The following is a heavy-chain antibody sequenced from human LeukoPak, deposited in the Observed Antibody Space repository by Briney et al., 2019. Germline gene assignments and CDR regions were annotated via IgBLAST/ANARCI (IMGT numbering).Heavy chain of an antibody. J-gene: IGHJ4*02. CDR1: GFTFSSYA. D-gene: IGHD3-22*01. Sequence: PGGSLRLSCAASGFTFSSYAMHGVRQAPGKGLEWVAVISYDGSKEYYADSVKGRFTISRDNPKNTLYLQINSLRAEDTAVYYCARSRGASGYYWVDYWGQGTLVTVSS. CDR2: ISYDGSKE. V-gene: IGHV3-30-3*01. CDR3: ARSRGASGYYWVDY.